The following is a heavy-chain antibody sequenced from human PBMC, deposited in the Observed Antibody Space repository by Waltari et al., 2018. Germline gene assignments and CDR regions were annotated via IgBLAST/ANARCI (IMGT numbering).Heavy chain of an antibody. CDR1: GFIFSHYG. Sequence: QLQLVPSGAEVKTPGASVTVSCKGSGFIFSHYGITWVRQAPGQGLGCMRAISANNGNTNYERQFQGKVTMTTDTSTSTAYMELRSLRSDDTAVYYCARDDVDSSSFGGLWGQGTLVTVTS. V-gene: IGHV1-18*01. CDR2: ISANNGNT. D-gene: IGHD6-13*01. CDR3: ARDDVDSSSFGGL. J-gene: IGHJ4*02.